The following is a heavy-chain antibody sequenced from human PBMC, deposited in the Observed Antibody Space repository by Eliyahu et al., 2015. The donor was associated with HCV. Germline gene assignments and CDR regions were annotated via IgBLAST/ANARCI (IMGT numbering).Heavy chain of an antibody. D-gene: IGHD6-19*01. Sequence: QVQLVESGGGVVQPGRSLRLSCAASGFTFSTYGMHWVRQAPGKGLEWVAVISYDGSNKYYADSVKGRFTISRDNSKNTLYLQMNSLRAEDTAVYYCAKDPGQWLVTRYYFDYWGQGTLVTVSS. J-gene: IGHJ4*02. CDR3: AKDPGQWLVTRYYFDY. V-gene: IGHV3-30*18. CDR1: GFTFSTYG. CDR2: ISYDGSNK.